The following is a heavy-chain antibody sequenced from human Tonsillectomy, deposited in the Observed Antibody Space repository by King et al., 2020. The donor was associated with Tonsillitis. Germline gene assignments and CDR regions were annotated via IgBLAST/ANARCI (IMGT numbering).Heavy chain of an antibody. Sequence: VQLVESGGGVVQPGRSLRLSCAASGFTFSRYTMHWVRQAPGKGLEWVAFISSDGRKNNYADSVKGRFTISRDNSKNTLYLQMNSLRTDDTAVYYCARAKDGYIDAFDIWGQGTMVTVSS. CDR2: ISSDGRKN. CDR1: GFTFSRYT. CDR3: ARAKDGYIDAFDI. J-gene: IGHJ3*02. D-gene: IGHD5-24*01. V-gene: IGHV3-30*04.